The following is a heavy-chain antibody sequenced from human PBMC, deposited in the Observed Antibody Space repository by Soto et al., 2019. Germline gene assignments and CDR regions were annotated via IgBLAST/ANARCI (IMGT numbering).Heavy chain of an antibody. CDR3: ARNRYGGYDFDY. J-gene: IGHJ4*02. V-gene: IGHV4-4*02. D-gene: IGHD5-12*01. CDR1: SDSITSSNW. Sequence: QVQLQESGPGLVKPSGTLSLTCAVSSDSITSSNWWSWVRQSPGKGLEWIGEVSHSGSTNYIPSLKSRLTISVDKSRNQFSLRLNSVTAADTAVYYCARNRYGGYDFDYWGQGTLVTVSS. CDR2: VSHSGST.